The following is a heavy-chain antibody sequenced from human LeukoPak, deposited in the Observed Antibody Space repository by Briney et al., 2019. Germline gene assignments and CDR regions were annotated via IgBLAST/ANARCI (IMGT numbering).Heavy chain of an antibody. CDR1: GFTFSSSW. CDR2: IKQDGSEK. D-gene: IGHD6-13*01. Sequence: GGSLRLSCAASGFTFSSSWMSWVRQVPGKGLEWVAKIKQDGSEKNYVDSVKGRFTISRDNAKNSLYLQMNSLRAEDTAVYYCARDLGIPAAEYFDYWGQGTLVTVSS. V-gene: IGHV3-7*01. CDR3: ARDLGIPAAEYFDY. J-gene: IGHJ4*02.